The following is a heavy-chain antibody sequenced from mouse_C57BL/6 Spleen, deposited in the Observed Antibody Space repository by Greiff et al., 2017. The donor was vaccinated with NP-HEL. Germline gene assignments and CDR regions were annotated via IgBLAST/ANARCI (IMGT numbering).Heavy chain of an antibody. V-gene: IGHV1-54*01. CDR1: GYAFTNYL. J-gene: IGHJ4*01. CDR3: ARGYSPAMDY. D-gene: IGHD2-14*01. CDR2: INPGSGGT. Sequence: VKLMESGAELVRPGTSVKVSCKASGYAFTNYLIEWVKQRPGQGLEWIGVINPGSGGTNYNEKFKGKATLTADKSSSTAYMQLSSLTSEDSAVYFCARGYSPAMDYWGQGTSVTVSS.